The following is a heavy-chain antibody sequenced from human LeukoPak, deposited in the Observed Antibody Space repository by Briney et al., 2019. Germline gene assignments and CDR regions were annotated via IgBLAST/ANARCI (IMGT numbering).Heavy chain of an antibody. Sequence: ASVKVSCKASGYTFTSYGISWVRQAPGQGLEWMGWISAYNGNTNYAQKLQGRVTMATDTSTSTAYMELRSLRSDDTAVYYCASAMGIAAVGNDYGMDVWGQGTTVTVSS. J-gene: IGHJ6*02. CDR1: GYTFTSYG. V-gene: IGHV1-18*01. CDR3: ASAMGIAAVGNDYGMDV. CDR2: ISAYNGNT. D-gene: IGHD6-13*01.